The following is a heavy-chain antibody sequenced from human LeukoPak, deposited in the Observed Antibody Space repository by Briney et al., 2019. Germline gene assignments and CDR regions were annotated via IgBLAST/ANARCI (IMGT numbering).Heavy chain of an antibody. Sequence: ASVKVSCKASGFNFAKSVVQWVRQARGQRLEWIGWIVVGSDNTNYAQKFQERVTITRDMSTSTAYIELSSLRSEDTAVYFCAAGPLYDILTGYFDAFDIWAKGQWSPSLQ. CDR3: AAGPLYDILTGYFDAFDI. D-gene: IGHD3-9*01. V-gene: IGHV1-58*01. CDR1: GFNFAKSV. CDR2: IVVGSDNT. J-gene: IGHJ3*02.